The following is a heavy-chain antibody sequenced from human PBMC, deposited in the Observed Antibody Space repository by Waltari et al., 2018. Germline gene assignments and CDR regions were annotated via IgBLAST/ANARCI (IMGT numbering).Heavy chain of an antibody. D-gene: IGHD6-6*01. Sequence: VQLVESGGGLIQPGGSLRLSCAASGFTVSSNYMSWVRQAPGKGLEWVSVIYSGGSTYYADSVKGRFTISRDNSKNTLYLQMNSLRAEDTAVYYCARDSPPPGLVLRSDPLTPYGMDVWGQGTTVTVSS. CDR1: GFTVSSNY. CDR3: ARDSPPPGLVLRSDPLTPYGMDV. CDR2: IYSGGST. V-gene: IGHV3-53*01. J-gene: IGHJ6*02.